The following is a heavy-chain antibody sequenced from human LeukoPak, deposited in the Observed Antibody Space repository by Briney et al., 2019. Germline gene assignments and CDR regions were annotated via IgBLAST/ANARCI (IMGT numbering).Heavy chain of an antibody. V-gene: IGHV4-31*03. CDR1: GGSISSGGYY. D-gene: IGHD1-26*01. J-gene: IGHJ5*02. Sequence: PSQTLSLTCTVSGGSISSGGYYWSWIRQHPGKGLEWIGYIYYSGSTYYNPSLKSRVTISVDTSKNQFSLKLSSVTAADTAVYYCAREPVSGSYYGRWFDPWGQGTLVTVSS. CDR3: AREPVSGSYYGRWFDP. CDR2: IYYSGST.